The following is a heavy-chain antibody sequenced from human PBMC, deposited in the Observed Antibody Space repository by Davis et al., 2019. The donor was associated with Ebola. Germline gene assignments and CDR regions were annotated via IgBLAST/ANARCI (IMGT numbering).Heavy chain of an antibody. V-gene: IGHV4-39*01. D-gene: IGHD7-27*01. CDR3: ARHLGRTADALDY. Sequence: MPSETLSLTCTVSGGSISSSSYYWGWIRQPPGKGLEWIGSIYYSGSTYYNPSLKSRVTISVDTSKNQFSLKLSSVTAADTAVYYCARHLGRTADALDYWGQGTLVTVSS. CDR2: IYYSGST. CDR1: GGSISSSSYY. J-gene: IGHJ4*02.